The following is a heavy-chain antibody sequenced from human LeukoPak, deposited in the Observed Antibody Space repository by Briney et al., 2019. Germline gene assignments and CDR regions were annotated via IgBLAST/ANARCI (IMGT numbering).Heavy chain of an antibody. D-gene: IGHD3-22*01. Sequence: SETLSLTCTVSGGSISSGDYYWSWIRQPPGKGLEWIGYTYYSGSTYYNPSLKSRVTISVDTSENQFSLKLSSVTAADTAVYYCARVDSSGYYYVLDYWGQGTLVTVSS. CDR3: ARVDSSGYYYVLDY. V-gene: IGHV4-30-4*01. CDR2: TYYSGST. J-gene: IGHJ4*02. CDR1: GGSISSGDYY.